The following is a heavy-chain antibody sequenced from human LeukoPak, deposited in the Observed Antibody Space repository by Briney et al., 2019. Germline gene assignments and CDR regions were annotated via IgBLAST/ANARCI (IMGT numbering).Heavy chain of an antibody. D-gene: IGHD3-10*01. V-gene: IGHV3-49*04. CDR3: ALSRAIRGGIAH. CDR2: IREEASGGTK. CDR1: GFTFGDSA. J-gene: IGHJ4*02. Sequence: PGGSLRLSCTTSGFTFGDSAMSRVRQAPGMGLEWVGFIREEASGGTKAYAACVEGRFTISTDDSKSIAYLQMTSLKTEDTAVYYCALSRAIRGGIAHSGQGTLVTGSS.